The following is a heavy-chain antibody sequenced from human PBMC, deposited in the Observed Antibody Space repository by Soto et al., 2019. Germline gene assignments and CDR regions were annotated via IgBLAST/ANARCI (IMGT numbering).Heavy chain of an antibody. CDR2: INDGGSST. Sequence: PGGSLRLSCAASGFIFSNYAMSWVRQTPGTGLDWVSAINDGGSSTYYADSVRGRFTISRDNSKNTLDLQMNSLRAEDTAVYYCVKGGSGSRPYYFDFWGQGALVTVSS. J-gene: IGHJ4*02. V-gene: IGHV3-23*01. D-gene: IGHD1-26*01. CDR3: VKGGSGSRPYYFDF. CDR1: GFIFSNYA.